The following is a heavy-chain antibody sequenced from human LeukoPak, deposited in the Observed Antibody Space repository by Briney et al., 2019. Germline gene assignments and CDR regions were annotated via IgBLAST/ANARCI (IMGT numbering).Heavy chain of an antibody. J-gene: IGHJ3*02. CDR2: IYYSGGT. CDR1: GDSISSYY. Sequence: SETLSLTCTVSGDSISSYYWSWLRQPPGKGPEWIGYIYYSGGTNYNPSLESRVTISVDRSTNQFSLKVRSVTAADTAVYYCARRRFSYGDNDAFDIWGQGTMVTVSS. D-gene: IGHD5-18*01. V-gene: IGHV4-59*08. CDR3: ARRRFSYGDNDAFDI.